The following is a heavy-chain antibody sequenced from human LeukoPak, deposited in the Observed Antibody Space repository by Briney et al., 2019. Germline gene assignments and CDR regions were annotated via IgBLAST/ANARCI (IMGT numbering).Heavy chain of an antibody. D-gene: IGHD2-2*01. Sequence: ASVKVSCKASGYTFTGYYMHWVRQAPGQGLESMGWINPNSGGTNYAQKFQGRVTMTRDTSISTAYMELSRLRSDDTAVYYCARPGYCSSTSCYSLDPWGQGTLVTVSS. CDR1: GYTFTGYY. V-gene: IGHV1-2*02. J-gene: IGHJ5*02. CDR3: ARPGYCSSTSCYSLDP. CDR2: INPNSGGT.